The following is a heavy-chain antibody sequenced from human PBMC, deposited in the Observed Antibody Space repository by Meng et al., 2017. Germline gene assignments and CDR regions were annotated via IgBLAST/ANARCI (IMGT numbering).Heavy chain of an antibody. D-gene: IGHD1-26*01. CDR3: AGGGVVAWEVLQY. CDR2: IRQSGTT. Sequence: SETLSLTCAVYGGSFNEYFWSWIRQSPGKGLEWIGEIRQSGTTNYNASLGSRATISIDTSKNHFSLKLTSVTAADTAVYYCAGGGVVAWEVLQYLGQGTLVTVSS. V-gene: IGHV4-34*01. J-gene: IGHJ4*02. CDR1: GGSFNEYF.